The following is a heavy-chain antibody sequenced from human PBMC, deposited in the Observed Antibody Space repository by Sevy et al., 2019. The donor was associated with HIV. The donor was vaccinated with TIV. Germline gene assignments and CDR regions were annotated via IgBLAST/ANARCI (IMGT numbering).Heavy chain of an antibody. CDR2: IWYDGSNK. D-gene: IGHD3-10*01. CDR3: AKDGRELPGSYFGVYYYYYMDV. Sequence: GGSLRLSCAASGFTFSSYGIHWVRQAPGKGLEWVAVIWYDGSNKYYADSVKGRFTISRDNSKNTLYLQMNSLRAEDTAVDYCAKDGRELPGSYFGVYYYYYMDVWGKGTTVTVSS. V-gene: IGHV3-33*06. CDR1: GFTFSSYG. J-gene: IGHJ6*03.